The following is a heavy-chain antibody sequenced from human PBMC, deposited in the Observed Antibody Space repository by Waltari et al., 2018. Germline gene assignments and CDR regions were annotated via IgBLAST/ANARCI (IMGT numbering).Heavy chain of an antibody. J-gene: IGHJ3*02. V-gene: IGHV3-30*01. Sequence: QVQLVESGGGVVQPGRSLRLSCAASGFTFSSYAMHWVRQAPGKGLEWVAVISYDGSNKYYEDSVKGRFTISRDNSKNTLYLQMNSLRAEDTAVYYCARALDGSYGDGDAFDIWGQGTMVTVSS. CDR1: GFTFSSYA. CDR3: ARALDGSYGDGDAFDI. CDR2: ISYDGSNK. D-gene: IGHD1-26*01.